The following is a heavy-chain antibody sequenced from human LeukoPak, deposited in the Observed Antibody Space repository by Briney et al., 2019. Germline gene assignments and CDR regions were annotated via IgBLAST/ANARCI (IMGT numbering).Heavy chain of an antibody. D-gene: IGHD1-1*01. J-gene: IGHJ4*02. Sequence: GGSLRLSCAASGFTFSSYGMNWVRQAPGKGLEWISYISSSGRTIFYADSVKGRFTISRDNARNSLYLQMNSLRAEDTAVYYCAREGTVGYYFDYWGQGTLVTASS. CDR2: ISSSGRTI. CDR1: GFTFSSYG. CDR3: AREGTVGYYFDY. V-gene: IGHV3-48*03.